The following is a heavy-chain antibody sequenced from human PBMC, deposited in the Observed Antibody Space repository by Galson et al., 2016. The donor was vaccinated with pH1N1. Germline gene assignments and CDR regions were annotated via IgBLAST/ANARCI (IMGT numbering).Heavy chain of an antibody. J-gene: IGHJ4*02. CDR2: IDPSGGGT. CDR3: ASPVGQDARALLTDC. CDR1: GYRFTKYY. Sequence: SVKVSCKVSGYRFTKYYMHWVRQGPGQGLEWMGIIDPSGGGTNYAQKFQGRVNMTRDTPTSTVYMELSSLRSEGTAGYYCASPVGQDARALLTDCWGQGTLVTVSS. V-gene: IGHV1-46*01. D-gene: IGHD2-15*01.